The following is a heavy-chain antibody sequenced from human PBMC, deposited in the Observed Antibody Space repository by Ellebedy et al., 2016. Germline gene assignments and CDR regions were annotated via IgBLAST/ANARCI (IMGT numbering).Heavy chain of an antibody. CDR2: IYHSGST. CDR1: GYSISSGYY. Sequence: SETLSLTXTVSGYSISSGYYWGWIRQPPGKGLEWIGSIYHSGSTYYNPSLKSRVTISVDTSKNQFSLRLSSVTAADTAVYYCARDNILLTIAAAGNTDAFDIWGQGTMGTVAS. V-gene: IGHV4-38-2*02. CDR3: ARDNILLTIAAAGNTDAFDI. D-gene: IGHD6-13*01. J-gene: IGHJ3*02.